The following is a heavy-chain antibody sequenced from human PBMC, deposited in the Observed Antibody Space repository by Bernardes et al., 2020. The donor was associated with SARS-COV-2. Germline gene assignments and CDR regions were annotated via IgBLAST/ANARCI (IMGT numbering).Heavy chain of an antibody. Sequence: VKVSCKASGYTLTGYYMHWVRQAPGQGPEWMGWINPNSGGSNYAQKFQGRVTMTRDTSTSTAYMELNRLTSDDTATYYCAREKYDFWSGLGYWGQGTLVTVSS. CDR2: INPNSGGS. D-gene: IGHD3-3*01. J-gene: IGHJ4*02. CDR3: AREKYDFWSGLGY. CDR1: GYTLTGYY. V-gene: IGHV1-2*02.